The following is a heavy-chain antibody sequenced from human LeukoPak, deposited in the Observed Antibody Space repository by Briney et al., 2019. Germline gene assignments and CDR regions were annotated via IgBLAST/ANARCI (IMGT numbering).Heavy chain of an antibody. CDR2: IYYSGST. J-gene: IGHJ4*02. D-gene: IGHD2/OR15-2a*01. CDR1: GGSISIYY. CDR3: ASLSPGGQAIDY. V-gene: IGHV4-59*08. Sequence: SETLSLTCTVSGGSISIYYWSWIRQPPGKGLEWIGYIYYSGSTNYNPSLKSRVTISVDTSKNQFSLKLSSVTAADTAVYYCASLSPGGQAIDYWGQGTLVTVSS.